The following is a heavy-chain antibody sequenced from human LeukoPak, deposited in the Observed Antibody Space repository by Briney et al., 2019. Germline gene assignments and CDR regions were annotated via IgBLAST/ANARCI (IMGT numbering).Heavy chain of an antibody. CDR1: GYTFSNYD. CDR2: INPSGGST. Sequence: ASVKVSCRASGYTFSNYDINWVRQAPGQGLEWMGIINPSGGSTSYAQKFQGRVTMTRDTSTSTVYMELSSLRSEDTAVYYCARGPPDSSYFDYWGQGTLVTVSS. CDR3: ARGPPDSSYFDY. D-gene: IGHD3-22*01. V-gene: IGHV1-46*01. J-gene: IGHJ4*02.